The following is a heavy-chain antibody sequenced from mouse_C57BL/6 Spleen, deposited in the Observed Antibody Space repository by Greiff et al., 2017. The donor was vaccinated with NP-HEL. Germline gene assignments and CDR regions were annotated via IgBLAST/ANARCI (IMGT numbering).Heavy chain of an antibody. Sequence: EVKLMESGGGLVKPGGSLKLSCAASGFTFSSYAMSWVRQTPEKRLEWVATISDGGSYTYYPDNVKGRFTISRDNAKNNLYLQMSHLKSEDTAMYYCARDGLYDGYYENWFAYWGQGTLVTVSA. D-gene: IGHD2-3*01. CDR1: GFTFSSYA. CDR3: ARDGLYDGYYENWFAY. V-gene: IGHV5-4*01. J-gene: IGHJ3*01. CDR2: ISDGGSYT.